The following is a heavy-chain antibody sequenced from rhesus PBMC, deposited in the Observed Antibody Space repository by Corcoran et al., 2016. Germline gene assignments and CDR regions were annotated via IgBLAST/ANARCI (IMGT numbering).Heavy chain of an antibody. J-gene: IGHJ3*01. CDR3: ARSGWYQGAFDF. Sequence: QLQLQESGPGLVKPSETLSVTCAVSGGSISSSYWSWIRQAPGKGLEWIGFIYGTGGSTNYNPSLKCLVTLSVDTSKNQLCLKLSSVTTADTAVYYCARSGWYQGAFDFWGQGLRVTVSS. D-gene: IGHD6-31*01. CDR1: GGSISSSY. CDR2: IYGTGGST. V-gene: IGHV4-169*01.